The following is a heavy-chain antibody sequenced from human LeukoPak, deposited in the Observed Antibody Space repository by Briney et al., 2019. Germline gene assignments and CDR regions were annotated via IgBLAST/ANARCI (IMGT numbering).Heavy chain of an antibody. CDR1: GFTFSSYV. V-gene: IGHV3-30*02. D-gene: IGHD5-18*01. Sequence: GGSLRLSCAASGFTFSSYVMHWVRQAPGKGLEWVAFIRYDGSNKYYADSVKGRSTISRDNSKNTLYLQMNSLRAEDTAVYYCAKAESRIQLWLLLFDYWGQGTLVTVSS. CDR3: AKAESRIQLWLLLFDY. CDR2: IRYDGSNK. J-gene: IGHJ4*02.